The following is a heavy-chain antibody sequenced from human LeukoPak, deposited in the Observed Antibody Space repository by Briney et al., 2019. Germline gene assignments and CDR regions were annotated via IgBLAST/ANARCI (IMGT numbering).Heavy chain of an antibody. V-gene: IGHV3-23*01. CDR2: ISGSAVST. J-gene: IGHJ4*02. D-gene: IGHD2-15*01. CDR3: AKDVLG. Sequence: GGSLRLSCAASGLTFSTYGMTWVRQAPGKGLEWVSAISGSAVSTFYADSVKGRFTISRDNSKNTLYLQMNSLRAEDTAVYYCAKDVLGWGQGTLVTVSS. CDR1: GLTFSTYG.